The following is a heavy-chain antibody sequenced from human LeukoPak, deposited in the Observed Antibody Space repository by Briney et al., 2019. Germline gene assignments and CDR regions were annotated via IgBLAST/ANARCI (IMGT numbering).Heavy chain of an antibody. CDR1: EFTFSNYV. D-gene: IGHD3-10*01. J-gene: IGHJ4*02. Sequence: GGSLRLSCAPSEFTFSNYVMHWVRQAPGKGLEWVAVISYDGSNKYYADSVKVRFTISRDNSKNTLYLQMNSLRAEDTAVYYCTLWFGEGIDYWGQGTPVTVSS. CDR3: TLWFGEGIDY. V-gene: IGHV3-30*04. CDR2: ISYDGSNK.